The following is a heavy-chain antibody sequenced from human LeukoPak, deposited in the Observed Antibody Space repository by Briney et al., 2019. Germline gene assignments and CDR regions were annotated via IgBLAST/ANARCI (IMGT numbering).Heavy chain of an antibody. CDR3: ARGGTTVRTSGAFDF. CDR2: VSYSRST. D-gene: IGHD4-17*01. Sequence: SQTLSLTCTVSGGSISSGGYYWSWIRQHPGKGLEWIGYVSYSRSTYYNPSLKSRLIISVDMSKNQFSLKLSSVTAADTAVFYCARGGTTVRTSGAFDFWGQGTMVTVSS. CDR1: GGSISSGGYY. V-gene: IGHV4-31*03. J-gene: IGHJ3*01.